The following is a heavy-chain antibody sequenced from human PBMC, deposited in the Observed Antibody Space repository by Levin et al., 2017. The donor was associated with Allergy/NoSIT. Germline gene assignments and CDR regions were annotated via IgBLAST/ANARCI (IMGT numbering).Heavy chain of an antibody. CDR1: GYTFTGHY. Sequence: PGESLKISCKASGYTFTGHYLHWVRQAPGQGFEWMGRLNPNTGATDYAQNFQGRVTMTRDSSISTAYMDLSGLRSDDTAVYYCARGDYIHNPYYSSRVLDVWGLGTTVTVSS. D-gene: IGHD3-22*01. CDR3: ARGDYIHNPYYSSRVLDV. J-gene: IGHJ6*02. CDR2: LNPNTGAT. V-gene: IGHV1-2*02.